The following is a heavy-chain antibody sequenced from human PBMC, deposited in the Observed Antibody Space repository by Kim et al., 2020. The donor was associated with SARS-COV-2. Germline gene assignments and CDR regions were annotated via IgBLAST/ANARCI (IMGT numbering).Heavy chain of an antibody. D-gene: IGHD1-26*01. V-gene: IGHV3-74*01. Sequence: GGSLRLSCAASGFTFSSYWMHWVRQAPGKGLVWVSRINRDGSSTSYADSVKGRFTISRDNAKNTLYLQMNSLRAKDTAVYYCARVSSGSYFFDYWGQGTLVTVSS. CDR1: GFTFSSYW. J-gene: IGHJ4*02. CDR2: INRDGSST. CDR3: ARVSSGSYFFDY.